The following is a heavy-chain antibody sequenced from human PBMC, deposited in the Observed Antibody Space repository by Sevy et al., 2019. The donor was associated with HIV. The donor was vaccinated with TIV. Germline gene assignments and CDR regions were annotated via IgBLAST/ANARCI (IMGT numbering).Heavy chain of an antibody. CDR1: GYSFTSYW. CDR3: ARQLAAQVGGFDP. Sequence: GESLRISCKGSGYSFTSYWIGWVRQMPGKGLEWMGIIYPGDSDTRYSPSFQGQVTISADKSISTAYLQWSSLKASDTAMYYCARQLAAQVGGFDPWGQGTLVTVSS. V-gene: IGHV5-51*01. D-gene: IGHD6-6*01. CDR2: IYPGDSDT. J-gene: IGHJ5*02.